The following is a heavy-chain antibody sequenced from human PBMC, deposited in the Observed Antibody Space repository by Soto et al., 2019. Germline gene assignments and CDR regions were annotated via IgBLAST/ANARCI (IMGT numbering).Heavy chain of an antibody. D-gene: IGHD6-19*01. CDR2: TYYRSKWYN. Sequence: SQTLSLTCAISGDSVSSNRAAWNWIRQSPSRGLEWLGRTYYRSKWYNDYAVSVKSRITINPDTSKNQFSLQLNSVAPEDTAVYYCARGPGEQWLPRDYYFDYWGQGTLVTVSS. CDR1: GDSVSSNRAA. J-gene: IGHJ4*02. V-gene: IGHV6-1*01. CDR3: ARGPGEQWLPRDYYFDY.